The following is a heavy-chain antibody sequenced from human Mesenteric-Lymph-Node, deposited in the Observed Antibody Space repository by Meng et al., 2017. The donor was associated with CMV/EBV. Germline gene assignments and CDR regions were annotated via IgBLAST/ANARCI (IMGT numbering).Heavy chain of an antibody. Sequence: SETLSLTCAVYGGSFSGYYWSWIRQPPGKGLEWIGEINHSGSTNYNPSLKSRVTISVDTSKNQSSLKLSAVTAANTAVYYCARSWRWGQGTLVTVSS. CDR2: INHSGST. V-gene: IGHV4-34*01. D-gene: IGHD5-24*01. CDR3: ARSWR. CDR1: GGSFSGYY. J-gene: IGHJ4*02.